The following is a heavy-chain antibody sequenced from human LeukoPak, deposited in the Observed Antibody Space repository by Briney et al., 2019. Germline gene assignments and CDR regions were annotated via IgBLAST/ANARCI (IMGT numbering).Heavy chain of an antibody. Sequence: SQTLSLTCTVSGGSISSGGYYWSWIRHHPGKGLEWIGYIYYSGSTYYNPSLKSRVTISVDTSKNQFSLKLSSVTAADTAVYYCARDQFDYMDVWGKGTTVTVSS. V-gene: IGHV4-31*03. J-gene: IGHJ6*03. CDR2: IYYSGST. D-gene: IGHD3-10*01. CDR3: ARDQFDYMDV. CDR1: GGSISSGGYY.